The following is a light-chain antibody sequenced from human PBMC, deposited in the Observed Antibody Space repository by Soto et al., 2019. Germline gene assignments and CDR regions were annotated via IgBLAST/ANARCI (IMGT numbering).Light chain of an antibody. Sequence: QSVLTQPASVSGSPGQSITISCTGTSSDVGAYKYVSWYQQHPGKAPKLMIYAVSNRPSGASNRFSGSKSGNTASLTISGLQAEDEADYYCSSYTSSSIPDVFGTGTKVTVL. CDR1: SSDVGAYKY. J-gene: IGLJ1*01. CDR3: SSYTSSSIPDV. CDR2: AVS. V-gene: IGLV2-14*01.